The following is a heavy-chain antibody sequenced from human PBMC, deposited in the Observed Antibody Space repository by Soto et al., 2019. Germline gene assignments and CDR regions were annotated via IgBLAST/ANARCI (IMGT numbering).Heavy chain of an antibody. V-gene: IGHV3-53*01. Sequence: EVQLVESGGGLIQPGGSLRLSCAASGFTVSSYYTSWVRQAPGQGLEWVSVIYSGGSTFYADSVKGRFTISRDNSKNTLFLQMNSLRAEDTAVYYCARGTCGGGRCYSLDYWGQGTLVTVSS. CDR2: IYSGGST. J-gene: IGHJ4*02. D-gene: IGHD2-15*01. CDR3: ARGTCGGGRCYSLDY. CDR1: GFTVSSYY.